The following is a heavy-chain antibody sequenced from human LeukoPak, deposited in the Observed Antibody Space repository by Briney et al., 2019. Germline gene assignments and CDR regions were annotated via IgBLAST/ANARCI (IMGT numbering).Heavy chain of an antibody. J-gene: IGHJ4*02. CDR1: GYTFTSYY. CDR3: ARGGVYDFWSGYYFDY. CDR2: INPSGGST. D-gene: IGHD3-3*01. V-gene: IGHV1-46*01. Sequence: ASVKVSCKASGYTFTSYYMHWVRQAPGQGLEWMGIINPSGGSTSYAQKFQGRVTMTRDTSTSTVYMELSSLRSEDTAVYYCARGGVYDFWSGYYFDYWGQGTLVTVSS.